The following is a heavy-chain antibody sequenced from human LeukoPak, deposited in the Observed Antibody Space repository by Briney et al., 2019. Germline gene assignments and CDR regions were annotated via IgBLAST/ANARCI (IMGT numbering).Heavy chain of an antibody. J-gene: IGHJ4*02. D-gene: IGHD5-18*01. Sequence: QTGGSLRLSCAASGFTFSSYAMHWVRQAPGKGLEWVAVISYDGSNKYYADSVKGRFTISRDNSKNTLYLQMNSLRAEDTAVYYCARELQLWLGYDYWGQGTLVTVSS. CDR2: ISYDGSNK. CDR3: ARELQLWLGYDY. CDR1: GFTFSSYA. V-gene: IGHV3-30-3*01.